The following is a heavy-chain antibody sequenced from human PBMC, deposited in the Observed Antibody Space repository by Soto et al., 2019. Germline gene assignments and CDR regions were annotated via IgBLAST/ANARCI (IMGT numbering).Heavy chain of an antibody. CDR3: ATGSKSPVYYYDSSGYYPFDY. CDR1: GGTFSSYT. J-gene: IGHJ4*02. Sequence: SVKVSCKASGGTFSSYTISWVRQAPGQGLEWMGRIIPKDGKTKYAQKFQGRVTMTEDTSTDTAYMELSSLRSEDTAVYYCATGSKSPVYYYDSSGYYPFDYWGQGTLVTVSS. CDR2: IIPKDGKT. D-gene: IGHD3-22*01. V-gene: IGHV1-69*08.